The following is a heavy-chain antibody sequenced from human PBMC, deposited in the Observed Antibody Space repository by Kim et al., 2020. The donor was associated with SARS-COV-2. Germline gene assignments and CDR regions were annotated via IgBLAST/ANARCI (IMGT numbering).Heavy chain of an antibody. Sequence: ASVKVSCKASGYTFTSYGMHWVRQAPGQRLEWMGWINAGNGNTKYSQKFQGRVTITRDTSATTAYMELSSLISEDTAVYYCASVCTSNICYALGDWGQGTLVTVSS. CDR3: ASVCTSNICYALGD. CDR2: INAGNGNT. CDR1: GYTFTSYG. J-gene: IGHJ4*02. D-gene: IGHD2-2*01. V-gene: IGHV1-3*01.